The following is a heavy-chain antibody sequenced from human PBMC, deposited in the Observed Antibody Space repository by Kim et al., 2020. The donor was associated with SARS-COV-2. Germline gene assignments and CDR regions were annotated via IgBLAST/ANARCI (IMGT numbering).Heavy chain of an antibody. D-gene: IGHD3-9*01. J-gene: IGHJ4*02. CDR3: ASGDYDILTGNSPFDY. V-gene: IGHV3-11*06. Sequence: DSVNGRFTIARDNAKTPLYLQMNSLRAEDTAVYYCASGDYDILTGNSPFDYWGQGTLVTVSA.